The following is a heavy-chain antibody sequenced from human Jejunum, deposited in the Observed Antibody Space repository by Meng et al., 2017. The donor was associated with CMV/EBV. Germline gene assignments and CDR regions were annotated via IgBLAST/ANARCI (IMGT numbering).Heavy chain of an antibody. D-gene: IGHD4-17*01. J-gene: IGHJ6*02. Sequence: TVSGASINASYLSWIRQSPGKGLEWIGYISYSGATRYNPSLEGRVSISIDTSKKHFSLKMRSVTAADTAMYYCARDNGDYYYGMDVWGQGTPVTVSS. V-gene: IGHV4-59*01. CDR2: ISYSGAT. CDR1: GASINASY. CDR3: ARDNGDYYYGMDV.